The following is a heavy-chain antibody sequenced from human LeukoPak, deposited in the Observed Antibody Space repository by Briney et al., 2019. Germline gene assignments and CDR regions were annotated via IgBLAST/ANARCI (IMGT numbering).Heavy chain of an antibody. V-gene: IGHV4-38-2*02. CDR3: ARVNTPVATFDF. D-gene: IGHD5-18*01. J-gene: IGHJ4*02. CDR1: GFAITSTYF. CDR2: ISHGGNT. Sequence: SETLSLPCTVSGFAITSTYFWAWIRQSPGEGLEWIATISHGGNTYYNPSLKTRVTMSIDTSKTQFSLELTSVTAADTAVYYCARVNTPVATFDFWGQGTRVTVSS.